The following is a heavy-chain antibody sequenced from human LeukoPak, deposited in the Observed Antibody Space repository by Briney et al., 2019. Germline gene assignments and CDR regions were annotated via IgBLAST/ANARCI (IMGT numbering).Heavy chain of an antibody. J-gene: IGHJ4*02. D-gene: IGHD1-20*01. CDR2: INPSGGST. V-gene: IGHV1-46*01. CDR1: GYTFTSYY. CDR3: ARDWAGPRITGGPLDY. Sequence: EASVKVSCKASGYTFTSYYMHWVRQAPGQGLEWMGIINPSGGSTSYAQKFQGRVTMTRDTSTSTVYMELSSLRSEDTAVYYCARDWAGPRITGGPLDYWGQGTLVTVSS.